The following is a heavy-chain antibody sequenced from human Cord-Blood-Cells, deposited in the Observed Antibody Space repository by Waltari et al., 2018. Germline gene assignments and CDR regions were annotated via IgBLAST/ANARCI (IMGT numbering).Heavy chain of an antibody. D-gene: IGHD3-22*01. CDR1: GGSFSGYY. V-gene: IGHV4-34*01. J-gene: IGHJ4*02. Sequence: QVQLQQWGAGLLTPSETLSLTCAVYGGSFSGYYWSWTRPPPGKGLEWIGEINHSGSTNYNPSLKSRVTISVDTSKNQFSLKLSSVTAADTAVYYCARVFAMSYDSSGYYFDYWGQGTLVTVSS. CDR3: ARVFAMSYDSSGYYFDY. CDR2: INHSGST.